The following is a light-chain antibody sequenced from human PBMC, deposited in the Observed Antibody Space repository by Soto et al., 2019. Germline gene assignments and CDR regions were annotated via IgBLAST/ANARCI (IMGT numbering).Light chain of an antibody. Sequence: QSVLTQPASVSGSPGQSITISCTGTSSDVGGYNYVSWYQQHPGKAPKLMIFDVSNRPSGISNRFSGSKSGNTASLTISGLQAEDEADYYCCSYAGINTFYVFGTGTKVTVL. V-gene: IGLV2-23*02. J-gene: IGLJ1*01. CDR2: DVS. CDR3: CSYAGINTFYV. CDR1: SSDVGGYNY.